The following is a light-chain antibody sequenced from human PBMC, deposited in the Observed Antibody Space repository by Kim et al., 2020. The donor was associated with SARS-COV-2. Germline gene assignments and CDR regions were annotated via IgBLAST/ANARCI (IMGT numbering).Light chain of an antibody. CDR3: QSYDSSLSASV. CDR1: SSNIGAGYD. V-gene: IGLV1-40*01. CDR2: ANS. J-gene: IGLJ2*01. Sequence: RVTISCTGSSSNIGAGYDVHWYQQLPGTAPKLLIYANSNRPSRVPDRFSGSKSGTSASLTITGLQDEDEADYYCQSYDSSLSASVFGGGTQLTVL.